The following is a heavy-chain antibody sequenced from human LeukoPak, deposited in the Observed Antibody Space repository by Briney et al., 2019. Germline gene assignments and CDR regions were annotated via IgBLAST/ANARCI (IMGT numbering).Heavy chain of an antibody. D-gene: IGHD3-22*01. CDR3: ARAHSGYYYFDY. CDR1: GYTFTGYY. J-gene: IGHJ4*02. CDR2: INPNSGGT. Sequence: GASVKVSCRASGYTFTGYYLHGVRQAPGQELEWMGWINPNSGGTNYAQKFQGRVTMTRDTSISAAYMEPSRLRSDDTAVYYCARAHSGYYYFDYWGQGTLVTVSS. V-gene: IGHV1-2*02.